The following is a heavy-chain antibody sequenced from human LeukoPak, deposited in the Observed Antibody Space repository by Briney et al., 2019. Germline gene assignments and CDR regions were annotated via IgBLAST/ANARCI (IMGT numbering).Heavy chain of an antibody. CDR3: AKRPSVLEKTNTWYSFDF. V-gene: IGHV3-11*03. CDR2: ISESSSHT. Sequence: GGSLRLSCAASGFTFSDYYMNWIRQAPGKGLEWVSYISESSSHTNYADSVKGRFTISRDNAKKSLYLQMTSLRVEDTAVYYCAKRPSVLEKTNTWYSFDFWGQGTLVTVSS. CDR1: GFTFSDYY. D-gene: IGHD5-24*01. J-gene: IGHJ4*02.